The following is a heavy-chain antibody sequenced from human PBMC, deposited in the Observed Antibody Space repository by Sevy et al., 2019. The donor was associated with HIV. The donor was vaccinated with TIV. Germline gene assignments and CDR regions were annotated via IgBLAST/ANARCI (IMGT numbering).Heavy chain of an antibody. V-gene: IGHV3-30*18. CDR3: AKGSAAAAVLDV. Sequence: GGSLRLSCAASGFTFSRFGMHWVRRAPGKGLVWLAVISYDTKTKHFADSLKGRIAISRDNTKNTVDLQINSLRVEDTAVYHCAKGSAAAAVLDVWGRGTLVTVSS. J-gene: IGHJ4*02. CDR1: GFTFSRFG. CDR2: ISYDTKTK. D-gene: IGHD6-13*01.